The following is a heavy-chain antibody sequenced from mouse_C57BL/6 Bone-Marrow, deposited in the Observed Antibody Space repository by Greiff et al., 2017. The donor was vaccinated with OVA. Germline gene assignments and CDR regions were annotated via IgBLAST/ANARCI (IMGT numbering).Heavy chain of an antibody. CDR3: ARCYYTYYFDY. CDR1: GYSFTDYN. J-gene: IGHJ2*01. Sequence: VQLQQSGPELVKPGASVKISCKASGYSFTDYNMNWVKQSNGKSLECIFFLTPPSGPPRSNQKFKGKATLTVDQSSSTAYMQLNSLTSEDSAVYYCARCYYTYYFDYWGQGTTLTVSS. CDR2: LTPPSGPP. V-gene: IGHV1-39*01. D-gene: IGHD1-1*01.